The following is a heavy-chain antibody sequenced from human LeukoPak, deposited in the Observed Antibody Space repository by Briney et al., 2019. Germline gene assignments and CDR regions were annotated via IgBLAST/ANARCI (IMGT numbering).Heavy chain of an antibody. CDR3: ARGGGGDDAFDI. CDR2: VDPNSGGT. D-gene: IGHD4-23*01. V-gene: IGHV1-2*02. J-gene: IGHJ3*02. Sequence: ASMKVSCKASGYTFTDYYIHWVRQAPGQGLEWMGWVDPNSGGTNYPQRFQGRVTMTRDTSINTAYLDLSRLRSDVTAVYYCARGGGGDDAFDIWGQGTMVTLSS. CDR1: GYTFTDYY.